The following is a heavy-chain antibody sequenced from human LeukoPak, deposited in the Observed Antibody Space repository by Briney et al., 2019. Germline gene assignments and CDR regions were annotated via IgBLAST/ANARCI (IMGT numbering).Heavy chain of an antibody. D-gene: IGHD3-22*01. CDR2: IGKDGRGK. V-gene: IGHV3-7*01. CDR3: ARDRDYYAIDY. CDR1: GFTFSSYW. J-gene: IGHJ4*02. Sequence: PGGSLRLSCAASGFTFSSYWMGWVRQAPGKGLEWVANIGKDGRGKNYVDSVKGRFTISRDNAKNSLDLQMNSLRADDTAVYYCARDRDYYAIDYWGQGTLVTVSS.